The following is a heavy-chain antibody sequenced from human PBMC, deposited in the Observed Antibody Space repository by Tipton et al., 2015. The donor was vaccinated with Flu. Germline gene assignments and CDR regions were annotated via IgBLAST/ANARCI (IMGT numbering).Heavy chain of an antibody. CDR1: GGSFSSYY. D-gene: IGHD1-26*01. CDR3: ARLSGSYALDY. Sequence: TLSLTCTVSGGSFSSYYWGWIRQPPGKGLEWIGRMYHNGPTYYNPSLKSRVAISVDTSKNQFSLKLSSVTAADTAVYYCARLSGSYALDYWGQGTLVTVSS. J-gene: IGHJ4*02. V-gene: IGHV4-39*07. CDR2: MYHNGPT.